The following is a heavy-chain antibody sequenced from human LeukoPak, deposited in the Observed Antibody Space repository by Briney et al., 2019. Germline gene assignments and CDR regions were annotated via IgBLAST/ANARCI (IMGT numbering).Heavy chain of an antibody. D-gene: IGHD6-6*01. CDR1: GFTFSGYW. CDR3: ARDHYSSSSTDY. CDR2: IKQDGSEK. Sequence: GGSLRLSCAASGFTFSGYWMSWVRQAPGKGLEWVANIKQDGSEKYYVDSVKGRFTISRDNAKNSLYLQMNSLRAEDTALYYCARDHYSSSSTDYWGQGTLVTVSS. V-gene: IGHV3-7*01. J-gene: IGHJ4*02.